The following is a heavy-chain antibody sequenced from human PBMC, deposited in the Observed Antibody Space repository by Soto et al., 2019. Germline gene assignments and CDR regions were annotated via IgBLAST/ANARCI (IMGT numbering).Heavy chain of an antibody. J-gene: IGHJ4*02. V-gene: IGHV3-23*01. CDR2: ISPRGGGS. D-gene: IGHD5-12*01. CDR3: AKGSIEYSASVDN. CDR1: GFSFSSYA. Sequence: DVQLLESGGGLVQPGGSLRLSCAAPGFSFSSYAMVWVRQAPGKGLEWVAVISPRGGGSYFADSVKGRFTLSRDNSKNVLSLEMNSLRAEDTAIYFCAKGSIEYSASVDNWGQGTLVVVSS.